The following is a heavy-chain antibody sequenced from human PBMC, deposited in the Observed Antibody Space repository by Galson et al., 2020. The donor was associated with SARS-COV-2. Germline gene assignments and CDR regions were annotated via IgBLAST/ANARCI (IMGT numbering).Heavy chain of an antibody. D-gene: IGHD3-3*02. Sequence: SETLSLTCTVSGGSISSYYWSWIRQPPGKGLEWIGYIYYSGSTNYNPSLKSRVTISVDTSKNQFSLKLSSVTAADTAVYYCATNHFWSGYSPWDYYMDVWGKGTTVTVSS. CDR1: GGSISSYY. J-gene: IGHJ6*03. CDR2: IYYSGST. CDR3: ATNHFWSGYSPWDYYMDV. V-gene: IGHV4-59*01.